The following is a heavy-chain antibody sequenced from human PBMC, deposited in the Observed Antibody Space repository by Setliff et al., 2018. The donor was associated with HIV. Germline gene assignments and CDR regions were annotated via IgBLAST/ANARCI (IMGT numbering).Heavy chain of an antibody. D-gene: IGHD3-10*01. CDR2: ISYSGST. V-gene: IGHV4-31*11. CDR1: GGSFSAYY. CDR3: ARAKSLVRGVNYFDY. Sequence: SETLSLTYAVYGGSFSAYYWTWIRQQPGKGLEWIGYISYSGSTYYNPSLKSRLTMSIDTSKSHFSLNLNSVTAADTAVYYCARAKSLVRGVNYFDYWGQGTLVTV. J-gene: IGHJ4*02.